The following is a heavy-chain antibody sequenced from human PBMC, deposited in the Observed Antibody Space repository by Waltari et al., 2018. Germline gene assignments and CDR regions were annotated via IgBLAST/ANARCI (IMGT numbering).Heavy chain of an antibody. CDR1: GFTFSNAW. V-gene: IGHV3-15*01. CDR3: TTTSFVEQQLVLGWDY. CDR2: IKSKTEGGTT. D-gene: IGHD6-13*01. Sequence: EVQLVESGGGLVKPGGSLRLSCAASGFTFSNAWMSWVRQAPGKGLEGVGRIKSKTEGGTTDYAAPVKGRFTISRDDSKNTLYLQMNSLKTEDTAVYYCTTTSFVEQQLVLGWDYWGQGTLVTVSS. J-gene: IGHJ4*02.